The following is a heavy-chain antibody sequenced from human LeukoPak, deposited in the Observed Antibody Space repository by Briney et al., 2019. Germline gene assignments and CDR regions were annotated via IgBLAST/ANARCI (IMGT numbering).Heavy chain of an antibody. CDR2: ISGDGGST. CDR3: AKEYCSTTTCYLSRQLAY. V-gene: IGHV3-43*02. D-gene: IGHD2-2*01. Sequence: GGSLRLSFAASGFTFDDYDMHWVRQAPGKGLEWVSLISGDGGSTYYADSVRGRFTISRDNSKNSLYLQMNSLRTEDTALYYCAKEYCSTTTCYLSRQLAYWGQGTLVTVSS. CDR1: GFTFDDYD. J-gene: IGHJ4*02.